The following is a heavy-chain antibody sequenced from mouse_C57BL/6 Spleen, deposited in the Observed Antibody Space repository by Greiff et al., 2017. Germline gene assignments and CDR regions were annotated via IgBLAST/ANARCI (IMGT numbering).Heavy chain of an antibody. V-gene: IGHV1-55*01. D-gene: IGHD2-5*01. CDR1: GYTFTSYW. CDR2: IYPGSGST. J-gene: IGHJ3*01. Sequence: QVQLQQPGAELVKPGASVKMSCKASGYTFTSYWITWVKQRPGQGLEWIGDIYPGSGSTNYNEKFKSKATRTVDTSSSTAYMQLSSLTSADSAVYYCARLYSNYVFSWFAYWGQGTLVTVSA. CDR3: ARLYSNYVFSWFAY.